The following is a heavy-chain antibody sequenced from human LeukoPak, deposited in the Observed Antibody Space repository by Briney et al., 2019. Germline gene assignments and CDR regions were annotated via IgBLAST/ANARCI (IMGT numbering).Heavy chain of an antibody. CDR3: ARGDIVVVPAAIGGADYYYYYTDV. D-gene: IGHD2-2*02. Sequence: SVKVSCKASGGTFSSYAISWVRQAPGQGLEWMGRIIPIFGPANYAQKFQGRVTITTDESTSTAYMELSSLRSEDTAVYYCARGDIVVVPAAIGGADYYYYYTDVWGKGTTVTVSS. CDR2: IIPIFGPA. J-gene: IGHJ6*03. CDR1: GGTFSSYA. V-gene: IGHV1-69*05.